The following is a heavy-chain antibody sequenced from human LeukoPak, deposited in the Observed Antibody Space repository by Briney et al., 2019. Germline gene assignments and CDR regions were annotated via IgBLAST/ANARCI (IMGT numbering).Heavy chain of an antibody. CDR1: GYSISSGYY. D-gene: IGHD6-6*01. CDR3: ARVKSSSSHYFDY. V-gene: IGHV4-38-2*02. Sequence: SETLSLTCTVSGYSISSGYYWGWIRQPPGKGLEWLGSIYHSGSTYYNPSLKSRVTISVDTSKNQFSLKLCSVTAADTAVNYCARVKSSSSHYFDYWGQGTLVTVSS. CDR2: IYHSGST. J-gene: IGHJ4*02.